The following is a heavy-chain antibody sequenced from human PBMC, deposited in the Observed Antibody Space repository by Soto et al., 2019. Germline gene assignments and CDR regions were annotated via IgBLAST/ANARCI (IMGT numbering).Heavy chain of an antibody. CDR1: GYTFTIYG. CDR3: ARGTTVETGSY. D-gene: IGHD4-17*01. V-gene: IGHV1-18*01. Sequence: GTSVKVSCEASGYTFTIYGIGWVRQAPGQGLEWMGWISAYNGNTNYAQKLQGRVTMTTDTSTSTAYMELRSLRSDDTAVYYCARGTTVETGSYWGQGTLVTVSS. CDR2: ISAYNGNT. J-gene: IGHJ4*02.